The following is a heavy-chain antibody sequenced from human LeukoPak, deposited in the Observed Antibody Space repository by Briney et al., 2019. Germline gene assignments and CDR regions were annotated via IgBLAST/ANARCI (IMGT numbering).Heavy chain of an antibody. D-gene: IGHD3-9*01. V-gene: IGHV1-2*02. Sequence: GASVKVSCKASGYTFTGYYMRWVRQAPGQGLEWMGWINPNSGGTNYAQKFQGRVTMTRDTSISTAYVELSRLRSDGMAVYYCARDVILTGLPGGVDYWGQGTLVTVS. CDR2: INPNSGGT. J-gene: IGHJ4*02. CDR1: GYTFTGYY. CDR3: ARDVILTGLPGGVDY.